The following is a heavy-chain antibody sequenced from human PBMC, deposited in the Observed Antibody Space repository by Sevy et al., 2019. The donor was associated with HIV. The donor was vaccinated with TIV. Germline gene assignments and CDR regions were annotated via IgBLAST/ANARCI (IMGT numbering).Heavy chain of an antibody. CDR3: ARHPLGNWFDL. V-gene: IGHV4-39*01. Sequence: SETLSLTCNVSGGSISSTRHYWGWVRQSPGKTLEWIGSRFYSGGAYYNPSLQSRVTMFVDTSKNQFSLTVSSVTAADTAIYYCARHPLGNWFDLWGQGIQVTVSS. CDR2: RFYSGGA. J-gene: IGHJ5*02. CDR1: GGSISSTRHY. D-gene: IGHD3-16*01.